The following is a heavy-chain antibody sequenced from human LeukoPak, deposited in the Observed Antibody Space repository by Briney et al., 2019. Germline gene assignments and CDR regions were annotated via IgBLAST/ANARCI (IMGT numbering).Heavy chain of an antibody. D-gene: IGHD1-26*01. J-gene: IGHJ6*03. CDR3: ARGTYRRRYYYYMDV. V-gene: IGHV1-8*02. CDR2: MNPNSGNT. CDR1: GYTFTGYY. Sequence: ASVKVSCKASGYTFTGYYMHWVRQAPGQGLEWMGWMNPNSGNTGYAQKFQGRVTMTRNTSISTAYMELSGLRSEDTAVYYCARGTYRRRYYYYMDVWGKGTTVTISS.